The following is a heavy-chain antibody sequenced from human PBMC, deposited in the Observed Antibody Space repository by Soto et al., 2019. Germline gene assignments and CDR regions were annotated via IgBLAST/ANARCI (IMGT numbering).Heavy chain of an antibody. D-gene: IGHD2-8*01. CDR1: GGSISSSSYY. CDR3: ARLGSTKMVYAIGGNDY. V-gene: IGHV4-39*01. Sequence: QLQLQESGPGLVKPSETLSLTCTVSGGSISSSSYYWGWIRQPPGKGLEWIGSIYYSGSTYYNPSLKRRVTISVDTSKNQFSLKLSSVTAADTAVYYCARLGSTKMVYAIGGNDYWGQGTLVTVSS. J-gene: IGHJ4*02. CDR2: IYYSGST.